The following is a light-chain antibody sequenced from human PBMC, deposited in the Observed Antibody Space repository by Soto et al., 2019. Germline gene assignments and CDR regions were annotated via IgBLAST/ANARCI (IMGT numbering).Light chain of an antibody. CDR2: EVS. J-gene: IGLJ1*01. CDR3: CLYRTGGPFV. CDR1: SSDVGGYNY. V-gene: IGLV2-14*01. Sequence: QSALTQPASVSGSPGQSIAISCTGTSSDVGGYNYVSWYQQLPGKAPKLLISEVSNRPSGVSHRFSGSKSGNTASLTISGLQAEDEADYYCCLYRTGGPFVFGTGTKLTVL.